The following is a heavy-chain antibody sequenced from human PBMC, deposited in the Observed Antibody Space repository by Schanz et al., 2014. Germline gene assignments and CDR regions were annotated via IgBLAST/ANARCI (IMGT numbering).Heavy chain of an antibody. CDR1: GGTFNSYT. CDR2: IIPILGIA. D-gene: IGHD6-19*01. V-gene: IGHV1-69*02. CDR3: ARGGYSSGWYDRDIAHFDD. Sequence: QVQLVHSGAEVKKPGSSMKVSCKASGGTFNSYTINWVRQAPGQGLEWMGRIIPILGIANYAQKFQGRLTITADKSTSTAYMELTSLRSEDTAVYYCARGGYSSGWYDRDIAHFDDWGQGTLVTVSS. J-gene: IGHJ4*02.